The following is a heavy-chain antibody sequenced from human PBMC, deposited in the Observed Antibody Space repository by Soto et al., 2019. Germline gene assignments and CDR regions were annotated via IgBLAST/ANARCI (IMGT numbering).Heavy chain of an antibody. CDR1: GFTFSNYA. V-gene: IGHV3-23*01. Sequence: EVQLLESGGGLVQPGGSLRLSCAASGFTFSNYAMSWVRQAPGEGLEWVSGISGSGGSTYYADSVKGRFTISRDNSKNTLYLQMNSLRAEDTAVYYCAKQPYYDFWSGYNYGMVVWGQGTTVTVS. CDR3: AKQPYYDFWSGYNYGMVV. D-gene: IGHD3-3*01. CDR2: ISGSGGST. J-gene: IGHJ6*02.